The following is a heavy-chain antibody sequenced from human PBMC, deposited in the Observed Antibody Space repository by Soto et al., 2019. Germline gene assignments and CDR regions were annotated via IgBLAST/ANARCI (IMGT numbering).Heavy chain of an antibody. CDR2: ISSSSSYI. D-gene: IGHD3-10*01. Sequence: EVQLVESGGGLVKPGGSLSLSCAGSGFSFRSYSMNWVRQVPGKGLEWVSSISSSSSYINYPDSMKGRFTISRDNAKNSLYLQMNSLRAEDTAVYYCARVGTYYGSGSPYYSDYWGQGALFSVSS. J-gene: IGHJ4*02. CDR1: GFSFRSYS. CDR3: ARVGTYYGSGSPYYSDY. V-gene: IGHV3-21*01.